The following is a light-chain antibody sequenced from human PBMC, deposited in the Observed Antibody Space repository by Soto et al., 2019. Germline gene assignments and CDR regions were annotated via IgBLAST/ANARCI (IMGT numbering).Light chain of an antibody. V-gene: IGKV1-5*03. CDR2: KAS. J-gene: IGKJ3*01. Sequence: DIQMTQSPSTLSASVGDRVTITCRASQIISNWLAWYQQKPGKAPKVLIYKASSLETGVPSRFSGSVSGTEFTLTISSLQPDDFATYYCQQSNSYPFTFGPGTKVNIK. CDR3: QQSNSYPFT. CDR1: QIISNW.